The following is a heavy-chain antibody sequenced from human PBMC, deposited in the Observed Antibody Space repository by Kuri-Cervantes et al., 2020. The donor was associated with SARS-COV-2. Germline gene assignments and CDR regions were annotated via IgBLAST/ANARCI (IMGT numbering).Heavy chain of an antibody. J-gene: IGHJ4*02. D-gene: IGHD2-21*01. CDR3: AKDRVGVQDF. V-gene: IGHV3-30*18. CDR1: GFNFSRTV. Sequence: GGSLRLSCAASGFNFSRTVMHWVRRAPGKGLEWVAVISHDGKNKKCIASGKGRFTISRDNSQNTLYLHMKSLSSEATAMYYCAKDRVGVQDFWGQGTLVTVSS. CDR2: ISHDGKNK.